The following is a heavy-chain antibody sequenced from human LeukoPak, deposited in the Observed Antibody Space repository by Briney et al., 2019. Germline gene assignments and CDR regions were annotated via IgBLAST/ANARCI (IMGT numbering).Heavy chain of an antibody. D-gene: IGHD5-12*01. CDR3: AREYSGFDY. CDR1: GAPISSHSDY. V-gene: IGHV4-61*08. J-gene: IGHJ4*02. Sequence: SETLSLTCTVSGAPISSHSDYKWTWIRQTPGKGLEWIGYSYHSGSTNYNPSLWGRVTISVDTSKNQFSLKLTSVTAADMAVYYCAREYSGFDYWGQGTLVNLSS. CDR2: SYHSGST.